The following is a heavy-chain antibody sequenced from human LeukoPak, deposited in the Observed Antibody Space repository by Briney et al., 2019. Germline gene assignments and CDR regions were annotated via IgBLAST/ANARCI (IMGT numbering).Heavy chain of an antibody. CDR1: GFTFSRFG. CDR2: ISYDGSNK. V-gene: IGHV3-30*03. CDR3: XXXSEXSXGXXGXXRXXSXLDY. D-gene: IGHD5-18*01. Sequence: CXASGFTFSRFGMHWVRQAPGKGLEWVAVISYDGSNKYYTDSVKGRFTISRDNSKNTLYLQMNSLRAEDTAVYYXXXXSEXSXGXXGXXRXXSXLDYWGXGTLVTVSS. J-gene: IGHJ4*02.